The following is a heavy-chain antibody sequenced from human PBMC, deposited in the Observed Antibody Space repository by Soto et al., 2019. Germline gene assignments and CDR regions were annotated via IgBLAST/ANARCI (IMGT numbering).Heavy chain of an antibody. CDR3: ARDLEYSNSPFYGMDV. CDR2: IYYSGST. D-gene: IGHD6-6*01. Sequence: QVQLQESGPGLVKPSQTLSLTCTVSGGSISSGGYYWSWIRQHPGKGLEWIGYIYYSGSTYYNPSLKSRVTISVDTSKNQFSLKLSSVTAADTAVYYCARDLEYSNSPFYGMDVWGQGTTVTVSS. J-gene: IGHJ6*02. V-gene: IGHV4-31*03. CDR1: GGSISSGGYY.